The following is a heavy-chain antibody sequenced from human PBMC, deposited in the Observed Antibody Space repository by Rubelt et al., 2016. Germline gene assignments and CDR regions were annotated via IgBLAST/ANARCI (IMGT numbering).Heavy chain of an antibody. CDR1: GGSFIGYY. D-gene: IGHD3-10*01. CDR2: LNPSGST. J-gene: IGHJ5*02. CDR3: ARGGRYYGSGSYQRHNWFDP. Sequence: QVQLQQWGAGLLKPSETLSLTCAVYGGSFIGYYWSWIRQPPGKGLEWIGELNPSGSTNYTPSLKSRVTLSVDTSKNQFSLKLGSVTAADTAVYYCARGGRYYGSGSYQRHNWFDPWGQGTLVTVSS. V-gene: IGHV4-34*01.